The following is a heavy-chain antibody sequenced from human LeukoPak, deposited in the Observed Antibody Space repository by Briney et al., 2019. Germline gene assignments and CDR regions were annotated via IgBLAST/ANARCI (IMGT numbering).Heavy chain of an antibody. CDR1: EFTFSRYW. V-gene: IGHV3-74*01. Sequence: PGGSLRLSCVASEFTFSRYWMHWVRQAPGKGLIWVSRINSDGSSTSYADSVKGRFTISRDNAKNTLYLQMNSLRAEDTAVYYCARDITVVRGVSDYWGQGTLVTVSS. CDR3: ARDITVVRGVSDY. CDR2: INSDGSST. J-gene: IGHJ4*02. D-gene: IGHD3-10*01.